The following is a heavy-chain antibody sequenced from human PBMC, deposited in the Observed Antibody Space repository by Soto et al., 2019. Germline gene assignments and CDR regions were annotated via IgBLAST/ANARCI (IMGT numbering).Heavy chain of an antibody. Sequence: SETLSLTCTVSGGSISPFYWSLVRQPPGKGLEWIGYLYYSGNTNYNPSLKSRVTISVDASKNQVSLRLTSVTAADTAVYYCARVGGVAARTFDYWGQGTVVTVSS. V-gene: IGHV4-59*01. J-gene: IGHJ4*02. CDR3: ARVGGVAARTFDY. CDR1: GGSISPFY. CDR2: LYYSGNT. D-gene: IGHD2-15*01.